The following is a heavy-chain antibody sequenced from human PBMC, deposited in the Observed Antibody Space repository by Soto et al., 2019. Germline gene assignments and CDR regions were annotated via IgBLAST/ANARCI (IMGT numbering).Heavy chain of an antibody. J-gene: IGHJ6*02. Sequence: QLVESGGAQVKPGGSLRLSCEASGFSFSTFSMNWVRQAPGKGLEYVSVISSSSGYIYYADSVKGRFTVSRDNARNTLCLQMSGLREEDTAVYYCARHARGDYEYYGLGVWGQGTKVTVS. CDR3: ARHARGDYEYYGLGV. D-gene: IGHD4-17*01. V-gene: IGHV3-21*01. CDR2: ISSSSGYI. CDR1: GFSFSTFS.